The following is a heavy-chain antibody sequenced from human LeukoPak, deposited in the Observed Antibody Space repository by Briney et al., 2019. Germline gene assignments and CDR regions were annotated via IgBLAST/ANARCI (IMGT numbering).Heavy chain of an antibody. CDR3: AKSSPPPINY. Sequence: GGSLRLSCAASGFTFDDYGMSWVRQAPGKGLEWGSAFSGSGGSTYYADSVKGRFTISRDNPKNTVYLQMNSLRAEDTAVYYCAKSSPPPINYWGQGTLVTVSS. D-gene: IGHD1-14*01. CDR1: GFTFDDYG. J-gene: IGHJ4*02. V-gene: IGHV3-23*01. CDR2: FSGSGGST.